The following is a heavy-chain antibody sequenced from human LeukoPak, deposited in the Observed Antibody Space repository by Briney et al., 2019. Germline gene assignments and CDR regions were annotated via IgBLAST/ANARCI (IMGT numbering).Heavy chain of an antibody. V-gene: IGHV4-34*01. CDR2: INHSGST. D-gene: IGHD3-22*01. CDR1: GGSFSDFY. CDR3: ARSSYYYDSSGYRKAFDI. Sequence: PSETLSLTCAVYGGSFSDFYWSWIRQPPGKGLEWIGEINHSGSTSYSPSLKSRVTISVDTSKNQFSLKLSSVTAADTAVYYCARSSYYYDSSGYRKAFDIWGQGTMVTVSS. J-gene: IGHJ3*02.